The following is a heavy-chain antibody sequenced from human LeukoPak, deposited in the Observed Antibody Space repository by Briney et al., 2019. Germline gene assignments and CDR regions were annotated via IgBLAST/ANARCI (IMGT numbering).Heavy chain of an antibody. CDR2: INPNSGDT. Sequence: GASVKVSCKASGYTFIEYNMYWVRQAPGQGLEWMGRINPNSGDTYYAQKFQGRVTMTRDTSVNTAYIEVSRLTSDDTAVYFCARGVVACPNWGQGTLVTVSS. CDR1: GYTFIEYN. D-gene: IGHD2-15*01. CDR3: ARGVVACPN. V-gene: IGHV1-2*02. J-gene: IGHJ4*02.